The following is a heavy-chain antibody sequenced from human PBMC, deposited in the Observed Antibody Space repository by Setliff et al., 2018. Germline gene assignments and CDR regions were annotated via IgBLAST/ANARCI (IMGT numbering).Heavy chain of an antibody. V-gene: IGHV3-7*01. CDR1: GFTFRSYW. D-gene: IGHD3-10*01. J-gene: IGHJ6*02. CDR3: ARDLDYGSGRIDMDV. Sequence: GGSLRLSCAASGFTFRSYWMSWVRQAPGKGLEWVANIKKDGSIKYYLDSVRGRFTISRDNAENSLTLQMNSLRAEDTAVYYCARDLDYGSGRIDMDVWGQGTTVTVSS. CDR2: IKKDGSIK.